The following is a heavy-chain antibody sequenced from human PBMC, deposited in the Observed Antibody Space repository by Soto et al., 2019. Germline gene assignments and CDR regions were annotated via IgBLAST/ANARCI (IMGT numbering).Heavy chain of an antibody. CDR3: ARGTYTWNDGTWFDP. Sequence: SETLSLTCTVSGDSISSSGYYWSWIRQHPGKGLEWIGYIYYTGTTYYNPSLRSRVTISVDSSKTQFSLKLSSVTAADTAMYYCARGTYTWNDGTWFDPWGQGTLVTVSS. CDR1: GDSISSSGYY. CDR2: IYYTGTT. V-gene: IGHV4-31*03. D-gene: IGHD1-1*01. J-gene: IGHJ5*02.